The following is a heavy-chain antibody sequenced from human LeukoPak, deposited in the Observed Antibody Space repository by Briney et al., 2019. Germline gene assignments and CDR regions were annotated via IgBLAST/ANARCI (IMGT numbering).Heavy chain of an antibody. V-gene: IGHV3-7*01. CDR1: GFTFSSYW. D-gene: IGHD3-22*01. J-gene: IGHJ3*02. Sequence: GGSLRLSCAASGFTFSSYWMTWVRQAPGQGLEWVANIRQDGSEKHYVDSVKGRFTISRDNAKNSLYLQMNSLRAEDTAVYYCARPRPDYYDSSGYLYAFDIWGQGTMVTVSS. CDR3: ARPRPDYYDSSGYLYAFDI. CDR2: IRQDGSEK.